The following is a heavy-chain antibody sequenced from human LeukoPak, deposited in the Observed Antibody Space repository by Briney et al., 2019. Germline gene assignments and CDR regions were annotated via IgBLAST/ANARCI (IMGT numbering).Heavy chain of an antibody. CDR3: ARDLTARGSFDY. CDR2: NYPTGDT. Sequence: SETLSLTCSVSGVSVTNYYWSWVRQPAGKRLEWIGRNYPTGDTIYNPSLKSRVTMSVEMSKNHLSLKLSSVTAADAAVYYCARDLTARGSFDYWGQGILVSVSS. D-gene: IGHD3-16*01. J-gene: IGHJ4*02. V-gene: IGHV4-4*07. CDR1: GVSVTNYY.